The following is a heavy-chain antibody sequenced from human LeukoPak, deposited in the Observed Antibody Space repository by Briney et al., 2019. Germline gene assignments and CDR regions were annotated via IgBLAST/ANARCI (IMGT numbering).Heavy chain of an antibody. D-gene: IGHD3-22*01. J-gene: IGHJ4*02. CDR3: ARGPTMIVVVTPFDY. CDR2: INPISGVT. CDR1: GYTFTGYY. Sequence: ASVKVSCKASGYTFTGYYMHWVRQAPGQGLEWMGWINPISGVTNFAQNFLGRVSMTRDTSISTAYMELSRLRSDDTAVYYCARGPTMIVVVTPFDYWGQGTLVTVSS. V-gene: IGHV1-2*02.